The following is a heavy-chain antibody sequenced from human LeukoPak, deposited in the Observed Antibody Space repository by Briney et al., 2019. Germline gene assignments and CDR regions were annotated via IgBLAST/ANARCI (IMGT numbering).Heavy chain of an antibody. CDR1: GYTFTSYG. V-gene: IGHV1-18*01. D-gene: IGHD2-2*01. Sequence: ASVKVSCKASGYTFTSYGISWVRQAPGQGLEWMGWISAYNGNTNYAQKLQGRVTMTTDTSTSTAYMELRSLRSDDTAVYYCVRDLPDCSSTSCYSEWFDPWGQGTLVTVSS. CDR2: ISAYNGNT. J-gene: IGHJ5*02. CDR3: VRDLPDCSSTSCYSEWFDP.